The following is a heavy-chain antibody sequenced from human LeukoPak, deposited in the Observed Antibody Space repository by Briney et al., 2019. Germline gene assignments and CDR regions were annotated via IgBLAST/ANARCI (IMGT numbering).Heavy chain of an antibody. V-gene: IGHV3-53*01. CDR1: GFMVNSKY. D-gene: IGHD6-13*01. J-gene: IGHJ2*01. Sequence: GGSLTLSCAASGFMVNSKYMTWVRQAPGKGLEWVSVIYTGGYTNYADSVKGRFTISRDFSQNTLYLQMNSLRVEDTAVYFCARGGSTWDWYFDLWGRGTLVTVSS. CDR2: IYTGGYT. CDR3: ARGGSTWDWYFDL.